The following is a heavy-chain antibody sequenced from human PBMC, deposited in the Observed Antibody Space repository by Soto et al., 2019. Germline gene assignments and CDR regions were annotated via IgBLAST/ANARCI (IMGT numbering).Heavy chain of an antibody. V-gene: IGHV3-7*02. J-gene: IGHJ4*02. CDR2: INEHGSET. D-gene: IGHD3-3*01. Sequence: EVQLVESGGDLVQPGGSLRLSCVVSELTFRNEWMTWVRQAPGKGLEWVANINEHGSETYYVDSVKGRFIISRDNAKNSLLLQMNSLRAEDTAVYYCATQSRFKKDYWGQGTLVTVS. CDR1: ELTFRNEW. CDR3: ATQSRFKKDY.